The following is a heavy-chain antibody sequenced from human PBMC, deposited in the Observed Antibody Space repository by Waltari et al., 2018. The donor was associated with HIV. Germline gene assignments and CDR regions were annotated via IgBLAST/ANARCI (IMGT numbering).Heavy chain of an antibody. J-gene: IGHJ4*02. V-gene: IGHV4-34*01. CDR3: ARGLGSRPFFRAYEP. CDR1: GASFNDYF. Sequence: QVQLRQWGAGLLKPSETLSLTCAVHGASFNDYFWAWFRRSPEKGLEWIGENDPRGETNYNPSFKSRVVISVDMSKNQFSLNLKSVTAADTAVYYCARGLGSRPFFRAYEPWGQGTLVTVSS. D-gene: IGHD2-21*01. CDR2: NDPRGET.